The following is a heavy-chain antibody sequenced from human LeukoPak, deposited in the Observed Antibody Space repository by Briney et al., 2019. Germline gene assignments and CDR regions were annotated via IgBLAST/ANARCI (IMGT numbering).Heavy chain of an antibody. D-gene: IGHD3-9*01. V-gene: IGHV3-21*06. CDR3: ARGHYDVLTSSYKWTPDY. CDR1: GFTFSTYN. CDR2: ITSGGGYT. Sequence: GGSLRLSCAASGFTFSTYNMNWVRQAPGKGREGVSSITSGGGYTYYADSVKGRFTTSRDNAKNSLSLRLDSLRAEDTAVYYCARGHYDVLTSSYKWTPDYWGQGTLVTVSS. J-gene: IGHJ4*02.